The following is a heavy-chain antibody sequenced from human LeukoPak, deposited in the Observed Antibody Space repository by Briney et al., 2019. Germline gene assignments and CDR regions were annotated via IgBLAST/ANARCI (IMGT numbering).Heavy chain of an antibody. J-gene: IGHJ4*02. Sequence: PGGSLRLSCAASGFNVSSNYMSWVRQAPGKGLQWVSVIYSGGSTYYADSVKGRFTISRDNSKNTLYLQMNSLRAEDTAVYYCARVFGDYFDYWGQGTLVTVSS. V-gene: IGHV3-53*01. CDR2: IYSGGST. D-gene: IGHD3-16*01. CDR1: GFNVSSNY. CDR3: ARVFGDYFDY.